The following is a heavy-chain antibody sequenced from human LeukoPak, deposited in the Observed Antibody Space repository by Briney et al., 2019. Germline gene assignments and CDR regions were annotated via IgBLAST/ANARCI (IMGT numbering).Heavy chain of an antibody. CDR3: ARERASSSSPIIGY. J-gene: IGHJ4*02. D-gene: IGHD6-6*01. CDR2: ISSSGSTI. CDR1: GFTFSDYY. V-gene: IGHV3-11*01. Sequence: PGGSLRLSCAASGFTFSDYYMSWIRQAPGKGLEWVSYISSSGSTIYYADSVKGRFTISRDNAKNPLYLQMNSLRAEDTAVCYCARERASSSSPIIGYWGQRTLVTVSP.